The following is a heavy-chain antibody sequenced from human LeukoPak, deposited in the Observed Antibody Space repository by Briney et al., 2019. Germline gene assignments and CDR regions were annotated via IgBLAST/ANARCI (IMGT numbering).Heavy chain of an antibody. D-gene: IGHD3-10*01. CDR1: GFTFSSYA. V-gene: IGHV3-23*01. Sequence: GGSLRLSCAASGFTFSSYAISWVRQAPGKGLDWVSTISGSGGGTYYADSVRGRFTISRDNSKNTLYLQMNNLRAEDTAVYYCARREFYYASYGMDVWGHGTSVTVSS. J-gene: IGHJ6*02. CDR2: ISGSGGGT. CDR3: ARREFYYASYGMDV.